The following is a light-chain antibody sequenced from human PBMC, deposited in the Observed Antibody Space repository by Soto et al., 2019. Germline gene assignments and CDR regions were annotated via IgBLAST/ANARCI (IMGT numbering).Light chain of an antibody. J-gene: IGLJ1*01. CDR1: GSSLGENA. CDR3: GTWGWGLMV. CDR2: DIY. V-gene: IGLV1-51*01. Sequence: QSVLTQPPSVSAAPGQNVTISCSGDGSSLGENAMWWYQVLPGAAPRVLIYDIYKRPSGIPDRFSGSTSGPSATLTIAAVHVGDEDKYYCGTWGWGLMVFGAGTKVTVL.